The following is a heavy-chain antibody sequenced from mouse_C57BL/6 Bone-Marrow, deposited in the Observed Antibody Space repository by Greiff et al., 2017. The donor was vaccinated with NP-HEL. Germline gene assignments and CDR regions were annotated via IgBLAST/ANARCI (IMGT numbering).Heavy chain of an antibody. J-gene: IGHJ2*01. D-gene: IGHD2-4*01. CDR3: TSRHYDFAFDY. CDR2: IYPGNSDT. V-gene: IGHV1-5*01. CDR1: GYTFTSYW. Sequence: VQLQQSGTVLARPGASVKMSCKTSGYTFTSYWMHWVKQRPGQGLEWIGAIYPGNSDTSYNQKFKGKAKLTAVTSASTAYMELSSLTNEDSAVYYCTSRHYDFAFDYWGQGTTLTVAS.